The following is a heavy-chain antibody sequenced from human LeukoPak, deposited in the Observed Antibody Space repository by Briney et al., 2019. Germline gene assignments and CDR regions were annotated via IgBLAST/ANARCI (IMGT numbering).Heavy chain of an antibody. V-gene: IGHV3-23*01. CDR2: ISGSGGST. CDR3: ARGYSSSWYWFDP. CDR1: GFTLNDYY. J-gene: IGHJ5*02. Sequence: PGRSLRLSCAGSGFTLNDYYVNWLRQAPGKGLEWVSAISGSGGSTYYADSVKGRFTISRDNSKNTLYLQMNSLRAEDTAVYYCARGYSSSWYWFDPWGQGTLVTVSS. D-gene: IGHD6-13*01.